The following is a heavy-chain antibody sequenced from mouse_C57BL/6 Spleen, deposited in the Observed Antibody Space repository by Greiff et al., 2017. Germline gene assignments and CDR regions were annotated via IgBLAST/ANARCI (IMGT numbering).Heavy chain of an antibody. Sequence: QVQLQQSGAELVRPGASVKMSCTASGYTITSYYMHWVKQTPKQGLEWIGSIYPGNGDTSYNQKFKGKATLTVDKSSNTAYMQLSSLTSEDSAVXFCSRGGRLGDSFDYWGQGTTVPVSS. J-gene: IGHJ2*01. D-gene: IGHD4-1*01. CDR1: GYTITSYY. CDR2: IYPGNGDT. CDR3: SRGGRLGDSFDY. V-gene: IGHV1-12*01.